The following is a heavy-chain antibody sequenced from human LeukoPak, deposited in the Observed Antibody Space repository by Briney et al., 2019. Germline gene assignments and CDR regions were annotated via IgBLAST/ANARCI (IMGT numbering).Heavy chain of an antibody. V-gene: IGHV4-59*01. CDR1: GGSISSYY. Sequence: SETLSLTCTVSGGSISSYYWSWIRQPPGKGLEWIGYIYYSGSTNYNPSLKSRVTISVDTSKNQFSLKLSSVTAADTAVYYCARGVKWLQSSEYFDYWGQGTLVTVSS. CDR3: ARGVKWLQSSEYFDY. CDR2: IYYSGST. J-gene: IGHJ4*02. D-gene: IGHD5-24*01.